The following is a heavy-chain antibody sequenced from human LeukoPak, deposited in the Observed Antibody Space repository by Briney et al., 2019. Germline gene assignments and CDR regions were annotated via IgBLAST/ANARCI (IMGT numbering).Heavy chain of an antibody. Sequence: SETLSLTCTVSGGSISSYYWSWIRQPPGKGLEWIGYIYYSGSTNYNPSLKSRVTISVDTSKNQFSLKLSSVTAADTAVYYCAGDSGPRIAAAGTVWGQGTLVTVSS. CDR3: AGDSGPRIAAAGTV. J-gene: IGHJ4*02. D-gene: IGHD6-13*01. CDR1: GGSISSYY. V-gene: IGHV4-59*01. CDR2: IYYSGST.